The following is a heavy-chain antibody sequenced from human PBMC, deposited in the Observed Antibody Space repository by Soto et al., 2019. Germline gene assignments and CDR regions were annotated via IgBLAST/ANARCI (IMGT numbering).Heavy chain of an antibody. Sequence: GGSLRLSCAASGYTFSSYWMHWVRQAPGKGLVWVSRVNGDGSSTSYADPVKGRFTISRDNAKNTVHLQMDSLRAEDTAVYYCARVMANLPWYFDYWGQGTLVTVPQ. CDR2: VNGDGSST. J-gene: IGHJ4*02. V-gene: IGHV3-74*01. CDR3: ARVMANLPWYFDY. CDR1: GYTFSSYW. D-gene: IGHD2-8*01.